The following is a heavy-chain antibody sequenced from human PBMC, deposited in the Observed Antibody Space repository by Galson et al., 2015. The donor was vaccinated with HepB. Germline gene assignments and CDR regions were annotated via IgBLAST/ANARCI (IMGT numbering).Heavy chain of an antibody. J-gene: IGHJ4*02. CDR2: IWSTGSNK. CDR1: GFSFSSFG. CDR3: ARDPGPLAGDAEGCYFDY. V-gene: IGHV3-33*01. Sequence: SLRLSCAASGFSFSSFGMHWVRQAPGKGLEWVAVIWSTGSNKYYADSVKGRFTISRDNSKNTLYLQMNSLRAEDTAAYYCARDPGPLAGDAEGCYFDYWGQGTLVTVSS. D-gene: IGHD7-27*01.